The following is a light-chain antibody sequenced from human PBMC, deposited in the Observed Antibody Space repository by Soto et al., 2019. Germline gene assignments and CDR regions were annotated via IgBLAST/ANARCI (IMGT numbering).Light chain of an antibody. V-gene: IGLV3-25*03. CDR2: TDT. CDR1: ALPKQF. CDR3: QSTDSSGTSVV. Sequence: SYELTQPPSVSLSPGQTARITCSGDALPKQFAHWYQQKAGQAPVVLIYTDTERPSVIPERFSGSSSGTTGTLTISGLQAEDEADYYCQSTDSSGTSVVFGGGTKLTVL. J-gene: IGLJ2*01.